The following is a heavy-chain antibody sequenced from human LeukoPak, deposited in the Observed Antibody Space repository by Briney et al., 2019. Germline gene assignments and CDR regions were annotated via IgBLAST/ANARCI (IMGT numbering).Heavy chain of an antibody. D-gene: IGHD4-17*01. V-gene: IGHV3-7*05. J-gene: IGHJ4*02. CDR1: GFTFSSYW. CDR3: ARDDNPHYGDYHLFGY. Sequence: PGGSLILSCAASGFTFSSYWMTWVRQAPGKGLEWVANMNQDGSIKYYVDSVKGRFTISRDNAKNSLFLQMNSLRVEDTALYYCARDDNPHYGDYHLFGYWGQGTLVTVSS. CDR2: MNQDGSIK.